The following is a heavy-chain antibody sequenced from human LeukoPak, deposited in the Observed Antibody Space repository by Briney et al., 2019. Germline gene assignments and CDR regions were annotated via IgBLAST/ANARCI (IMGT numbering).Heavy chain of an antibody. Sequence: GGSLRLSCAASGFTFDDYAMHWVRQAPGKGLEWVSLISWDGGSTYYADSVKGRFTISRDNSKNSLYLQMNSPRAEDTALYYCAKEGESRRDGYRVASYYMDVWGKGTTVTVSS. V-gene: IGHV3-43D*03. D-gene: IGHD5-24*01. CDR3: AKEGESRRDGYRVASYYMDV. CDR2: ISWDGGST. J-gene: IGHJ6*03. CDR1: GFTFDDYA.